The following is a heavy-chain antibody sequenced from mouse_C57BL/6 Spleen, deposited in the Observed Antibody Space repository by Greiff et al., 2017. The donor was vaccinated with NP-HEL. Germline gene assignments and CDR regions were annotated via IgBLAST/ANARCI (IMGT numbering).Heavy chain of an antibody. D-gene: IGHD2-1*01. CDR1: GYTFTSYW. J-gene: IGHJ2*01. CDR2: IDPSDSET. Sequence: VQLQQSGAELVRPGSSVKLSCKASGYTFTSYWMHWVKQRPIQGLEWIGNIDPSDSETHYNQKFKDKATLTVDKSSSTAYMQLSSLTSEDSAVYYCARGDGNYPFDYWGQGTTLTVSS. V-gene: IGHV1-52*01. CDR3: ARGDGNYPFDY.